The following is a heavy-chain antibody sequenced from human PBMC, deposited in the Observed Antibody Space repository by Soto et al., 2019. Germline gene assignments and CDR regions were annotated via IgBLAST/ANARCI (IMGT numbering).Heavy chain of an antibody. Sequence: EVQLVESGGGLVQPGGSLRLSCAASGFIFSASSLHWVRQAPGTGLEWVGQIRSQANNYATEYAASVKCRFTISRDDSKDTTYLQMNTLKTEDTAMYYCTAQTPYSSSWPFDYWGQGTLVTVSS. D-gene: IGHD6-13*01. CDR1: GFIFSASS. CDR2: IRSQANNYAT. CDR3: TAQTPYSSSWPFDY. J-gene: IGHJ4*02. V-gene: IGHV3-73*01.